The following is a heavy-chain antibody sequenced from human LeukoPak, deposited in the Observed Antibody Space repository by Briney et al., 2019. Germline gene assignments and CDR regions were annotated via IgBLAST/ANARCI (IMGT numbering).Heavy chain of an antibody. D-gene: IGHD3-22*01. J-gene: IGHJ4*02. CDR3: ARAITMIAVFDY. CDR1: GGSISSGGYY. V-gene: IGHV4-31*03. Sequence: SETLSLTCTVSGGSISSGGYYWSWIRQHPGKGLEWIGYIYYSGSTYYNPSLKSRVTISVDTSKNQFSLKLSSVTAADTAVYYCARAITMIAVFDYWGQGTLVTVSS. CDR2: IYYSGST.